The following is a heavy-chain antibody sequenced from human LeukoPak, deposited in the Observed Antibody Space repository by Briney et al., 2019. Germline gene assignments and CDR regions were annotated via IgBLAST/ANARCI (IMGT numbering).Heavy chain of an antibody. CDR3: AGGGGLLYYFDY. Sequence: SETLSLTCTVSGGSISSSSYYWGWIRQPPGKGLEWIGYIYYSGSTNYNPSLKSRVTISVDTSKNQFSLKLSSVTAADTAVYYCAGGGGLLYYFDYWGQGTLVTVSS. V-gene: IGHV4-61*05. J-gene: IGHJ4*02. CDR2: IYYSGST. D-gene: IGHD3-10*01. CDR1: GGSISSSSYY.